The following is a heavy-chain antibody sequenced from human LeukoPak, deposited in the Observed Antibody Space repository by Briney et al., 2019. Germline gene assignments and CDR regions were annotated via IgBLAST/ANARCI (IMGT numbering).Heavy chain of an antibody. CDR1: GFTFSSYS. CDR3: VCDTAMVEGDY. J-gene: IGHJ4*02. D-gene: IGHD5-18*01. CDR2: ISSSSSYI. Sequence: GGSLRLSCAASGFTFSSYSMNWVRQAPGKGLEWVSSISSSSSYIYYADSVKGRFTISRDNAKNSLYLQMNSLGAEDTAVYYCVCDTAMVEGDYWGQGTLVTVSS. V-gene: IGHV3-21*01.